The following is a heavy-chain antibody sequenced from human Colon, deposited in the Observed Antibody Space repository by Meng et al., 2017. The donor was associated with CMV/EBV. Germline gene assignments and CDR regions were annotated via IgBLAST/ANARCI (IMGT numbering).Heavy chain of an antibody. J-gene: IGHJ4*02. CDR1: GYTFTGYY. V-gene: IGHV1-2*02. CDR3: ARVGRRMENDY. D-gene: IGHD1-1*01. CDR2: VNPNNGGT. Sequence: ASVKVSCKASGYTFTGYYINWVRQAPGQGLEWMGGVNPNNGGTKYAQRFQGRVTMTRDTSISTAYSELSRLTSDDTAMYYCARVGRRMENDYWGQGTLVTVSS.